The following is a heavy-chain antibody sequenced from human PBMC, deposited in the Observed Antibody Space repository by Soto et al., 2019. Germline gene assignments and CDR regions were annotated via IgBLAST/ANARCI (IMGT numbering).Heavy chain of an antibody. CDR3: AKDERAYSSGWYGY. Sequence: LRLSCAAPGFTFSSYAMSWVRQAPGKGLEWVSAISGSGGSTYYADSVKGRFTISRDNSKNTLYLQMNSLRAEDTAVYYCAKDERAYSSGWYGYWGQGTLVTVSS. D-gene: IGHD6-19*01. J-gene: IGHJ4*02. CDR1: GFTFSSYA. V-gene: IGHV3-23*01. CDR2: ISGSGGST.